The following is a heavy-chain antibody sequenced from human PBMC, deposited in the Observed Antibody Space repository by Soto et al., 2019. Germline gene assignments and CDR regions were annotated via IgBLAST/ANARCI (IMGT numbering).Heavy chain of an antibody. J-gene: IGHJ6*02. D-gene: IGHD3-10*01. CDR3: AKDMTLWSTTGMDV. V-gene: IGHV3-7*03. CDR1: GFAFGNSW. Sequence: GGSLRLSCAASGFAFGNSWMNWVRQAPGKGLEWVANISQDGADKNYVDSVKGRFTISRDNSKNSLYLHMNSLTSGDTALYYCAKDMTLWSTTGMDVWGQGITVTVS. CDR2: ISQDGADK.